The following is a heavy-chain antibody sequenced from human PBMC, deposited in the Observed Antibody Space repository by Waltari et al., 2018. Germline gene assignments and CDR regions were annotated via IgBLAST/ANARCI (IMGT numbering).Heavy chain of an antibody. Sequence: VQLLESGGGLVQPGGSLRLSCAASGFTFSSYAMSWVRQGPGQGLGGRGWINPNSGGTNYALKVQGRVTMTRDTSISTAYMELSSLRSDDTAVYYCARDSGRLLLGYFQHWGQGTLVTVSS. J-gene: IGHJ1*01. V-gene: IGHV1-2*02. D-gene: IGHD1-26*01. CDR2: INPNSGGT. CDR1: GFTFSSYA. CDR3: ARDSGRLLLGYFQH.